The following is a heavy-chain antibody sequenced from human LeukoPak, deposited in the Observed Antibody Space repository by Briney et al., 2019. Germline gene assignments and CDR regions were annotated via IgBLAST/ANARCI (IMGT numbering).Heavy chain of an antibody. CDR3: ARENTIFGVVINY. Sequence: PGGSLRLSCAASGFTFSSYWMSWVRQAPGKGLEWVANIKQDGSEKYYVDSVKGRSTISRDNAKNSLYLQMNSLRAEDTAVYYCARENTIFGVVINYWGRGTLVTVSS. CDR2: IKQDGSEK. V-gene: IGHV3-7*01. CDR1: GFTFSSYW. D-gene: IGHD3-3*01. J-gene: IGHJ4*02.